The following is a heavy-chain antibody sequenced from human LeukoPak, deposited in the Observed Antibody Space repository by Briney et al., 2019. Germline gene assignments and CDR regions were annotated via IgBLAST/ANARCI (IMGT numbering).Heavy chain of an antibody. V-gene: IGHV4-59*12. J-gene: IGHJ6*02. Sequence: SETLSLTCTVSGGSISSYYWSWIRQPPGKGLEWIGEIFHSGNTKYNPSLESRVTISVDKSNHQFTLEMKSVTAADTAIYYCARDLGYYYGLDIWSRGTTVTVSS. CDR1: GGSISSYY. CDR2: IFHSGNT. D-gene: IGHD3-16*01. CDR3: ARDLGYYYGLDI.